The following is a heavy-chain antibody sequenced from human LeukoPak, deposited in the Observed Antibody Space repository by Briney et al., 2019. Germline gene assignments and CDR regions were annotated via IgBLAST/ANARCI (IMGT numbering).Heavy chain of an antibody. CDR2: ISYSGSS. D-gene: IGHD3-22*01. CDR3: ARGLGDYYDTSGYEYYFDY. J-gene: IGHJ4*02. V-gene: IGHV4-39*07. Sequence: SETLSLTCTVSGDSISSSTYYWGWVRQPPGKGLEWIGSISYSGSSYYTPSLRSRVTISIDTSKNQFSLKLSSVTAADTAVYYCARGLGDYYDTSGYEYYFDYWGQGTLVTVSS. CDR1: GDSISSSTYY.